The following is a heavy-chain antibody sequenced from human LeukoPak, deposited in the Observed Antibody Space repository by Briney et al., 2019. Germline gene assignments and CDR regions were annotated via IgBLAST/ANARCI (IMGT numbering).Heavy chain of an antibody. V-gene: IGHV3-66*01. CDR3: AWEKAMVRGVIWFDP. CDR2: IYSGGST. Sequence: QAGGSLRLSCAASGFTVSSNYMSWVRQAPGKGLEWVSVIYSGGSTYYADSVKGRFTISRDNSKNTLYLQMNSLRAEDTAVYYCAWEKAMVRGVIWFDPWGQGTLVTVSS. CDR1: GFTVSSNY. J-gene: IGHJ5*02. D-gene: IGHD3-10*01.